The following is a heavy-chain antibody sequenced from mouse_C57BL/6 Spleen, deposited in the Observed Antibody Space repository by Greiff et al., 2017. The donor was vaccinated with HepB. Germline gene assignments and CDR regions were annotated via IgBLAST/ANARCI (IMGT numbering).Heavy chain of an antibody. D-gene: IGHD3-2*02. CDR2: ISSGSSTI. J-gene: IGHJ3*01. Sequence: EVQLQESGGGLVKPGGFLKLSCAASGFTFSDYGMHWVRQAPEKGLEWVAYISSGSSTIYYADTVKGRFTISRDNAKNTLFLQMTSLRSEDTAMYYCARDSSGYGGWFAYWGQGTLVTVSA. CDR1: GFTFSDYG. CDR3: ARDSSGYGGWFAY. V-gene: IGHV5-17*01.